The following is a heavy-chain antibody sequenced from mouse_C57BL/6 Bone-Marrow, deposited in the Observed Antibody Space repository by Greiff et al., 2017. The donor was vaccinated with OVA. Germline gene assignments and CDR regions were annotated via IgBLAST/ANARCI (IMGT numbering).Heavy chain of an antibody. D-gene: IGHD1-1*01. CDR2: IDPSDSYT. CDR3: AREGITTGVGDY. Sequence: VQLQQPGAELVKPGASVKLSCKASGYTFTSYWMQWVQQRPGQGLEWIGEIDPSDSYTNYNQKFKGKATLTVDTSSSTAYMQLSSLTSEDAAVYYCAREGITTGVGDYWGQGTTLTVSS. V-gene: IGHV1-50*01. J-gene: IGHJ2*01. CDR1: GYTFTSYW.